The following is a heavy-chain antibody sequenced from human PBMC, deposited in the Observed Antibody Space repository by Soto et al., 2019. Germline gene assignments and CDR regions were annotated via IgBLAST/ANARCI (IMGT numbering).Heavy chain of an antibody. J-gene: IGHJ5*02. CDR1: GGSISSYY. CDR2: IYYSGST. D-gene: IGHD2-15*01. Sequence: SETLSLTCTVSGGSISSYYWSWIRQPPGKGLEWIGYIYYSGSTNYNPSLKSRVTISVDTSKNQFSLKLSSVTAADTAVYYCARVLEGYCSGGSCHNWFDPWGQGTLVTVSS. CDR3: ARVLEGYCSGGSCHNWFDP. V-gene: IGHV4-59*01.